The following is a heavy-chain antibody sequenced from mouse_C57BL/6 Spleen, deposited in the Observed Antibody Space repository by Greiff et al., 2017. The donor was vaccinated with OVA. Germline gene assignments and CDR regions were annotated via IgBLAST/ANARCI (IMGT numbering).Heavy chain of an antibody. CDR1: GYTFTSYW. CDR3: ARKENYYGSSLYYAMDY. D-gene: IGHD1-1*01. J-gene: IGHJ4*01. V-gene: IGHV1-53*01. CDR2: INPSNGGT. Sequence: QVQLQQPGTELVKPGASVKLSCKASGYTFTSYWMHWVKQRPGQGLEWIGNINPSNGGTNYNEKFKSKATLTVDKSSSTAYMQLSSLTSEDSAVYYCARKENYYGSSLYYAMDYWGQGTSVTVSS.